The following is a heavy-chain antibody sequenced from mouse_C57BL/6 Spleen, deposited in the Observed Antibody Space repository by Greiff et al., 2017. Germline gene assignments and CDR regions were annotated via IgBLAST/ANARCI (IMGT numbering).Heavy chain of an antibody. CDR3: ASVYSDWYFDV. Sequence: QVQLQQPGAELVKPGASVKLSCKASGYTFTSYWMHWVKQRPGQGLEWIGMIHPNSGSTNYNEKFKSKATLTVDKSSSTAYMQLSSLTSEDSAVYYCASVYSDWYFDVWGTGTTVTVSS. CDR1: GYTFTSYW. CDR2: IHPNSGST. J-gene: IGHJ1*03. V-gene: IGHV1-64*01. D-gene: IGHD2-12*01.